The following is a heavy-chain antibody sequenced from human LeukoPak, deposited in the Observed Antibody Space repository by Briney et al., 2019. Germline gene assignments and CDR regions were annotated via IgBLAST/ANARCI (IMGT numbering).Heavy chain of an antibody. D-gene: IGHD6-19*01. J-gene: IGHJ5*02. CDR3: AREGAVAASYNWFDP. CDR1: GYSISSGYY. V-gene: IGHV4-38-2*02. CDR2: IYHSGST. Sequence: SETLSLTCTVSGYSISSGYYWGWIRQPPGKGLEWIGSIYHSGSTYYNPSFKSRVTISVDTSKNQFSLKLSSVTAADTAVYYCAREGAVAASYNWFDPWGQGTLVTVSS.